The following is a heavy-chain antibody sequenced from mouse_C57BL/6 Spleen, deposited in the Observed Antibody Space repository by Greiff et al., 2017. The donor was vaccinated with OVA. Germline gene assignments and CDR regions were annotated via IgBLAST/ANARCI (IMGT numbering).Heavy chain of an antibody. V-gene: IGHV1-53*01. CDR3: ARGDYDGDSYWYFDV. CDR1: GYTFTSYW. CDR2: INPSNGGT. Sequence: QVQLQQSGTELVKPGASVKLSCKASGYTFTSYWMHWVKQRPGQGLEWIGNINPSNGGTNYNEKFKSKATLTVDKSSSTAYMQLSSLTSEDSAVYYCARGDYDGDSYWYFDVWGTGTTVTVSS. J-gene: IGHJ1*03. D-gene: IGHD2-4*01.